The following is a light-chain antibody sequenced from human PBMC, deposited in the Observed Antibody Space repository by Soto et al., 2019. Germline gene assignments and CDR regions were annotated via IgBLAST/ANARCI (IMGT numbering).Light chain of an antibody. CDR2: SNN. CDR1: SSNIGSNT. V-gene: IGLV1-44*01. J-gene: IGLJ3*02. Sequence: QSVLTQPPSASGTPGQRVTISCSGSSSNIGSNTVNWYQQLPGTAPKLLIYSNNQRPSGLPDRFSGSKSGTSASLAISGLQSEDEADYYCAAWDDSLNGWVFGGGTKLTV. CDR3: AAWDDSLNGWV.